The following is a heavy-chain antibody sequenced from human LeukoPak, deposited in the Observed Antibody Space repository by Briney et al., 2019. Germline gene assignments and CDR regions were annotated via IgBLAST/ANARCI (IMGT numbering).Heavy chain of an antibody. CDR3: ARKSVVPAAPFDY. Sequence: ASVKVSCKASGYTFTSYGISWVRQAPGQGLEWMGGIIPIFGTANYAQKFQGRVTITTDESTSTAYMELSSLRSEDTAVYYCARKSVVPAAPFDYWGQGTLVTVSS. CDR1: GYTFTSYG. CDR2: IIPIFGTA. V-gene: IGHV1-69*05. D-gene: IGHD2-2*01. J-gene: IGHJ4*02.